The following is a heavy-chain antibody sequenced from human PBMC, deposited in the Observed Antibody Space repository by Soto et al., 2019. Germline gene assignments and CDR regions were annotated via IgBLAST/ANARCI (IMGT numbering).Heavy chain of an antibody. J-gene: IGHJ4*02. CDR3: AIRLDTSGWPYFFAS. CDR1: GGSISSYY. D-gene: IGHD6-25*01. V-gene: IGHV4-59*08. Sequence: SETLSLTCTVSGGSISSYYWSWIRQPPGTGLEWIGYITNSGSTDYNPSLKSRVTISADTSKNQFSLKLSSVTAADTAVYYCAIRLDTSGWPYFFASCGKGTPVTVSS. CDR2: ITNSGST.